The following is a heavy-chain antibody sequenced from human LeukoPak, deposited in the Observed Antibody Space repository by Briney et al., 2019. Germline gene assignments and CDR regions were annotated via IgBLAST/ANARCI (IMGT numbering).Heavy chain of an antibody. CDR2: INAESGET. CDR1: GYTFSGHY. J-gene: IGHJ4*02. Sequence: ASVKVSCKASGYTFSGHYMHWIRQAPGQGLEWMGWINAESGETKYAQKFQGRVTMTRDTSISTAYMELRGLRFDDTAVYYCARDWELRWSQAGFDYWGQGTLLAVSS. V-gene: IGHV1-2*02. CDR3: ARDWELRWSQAGFDY. D-gene: IGHD3-10*01.